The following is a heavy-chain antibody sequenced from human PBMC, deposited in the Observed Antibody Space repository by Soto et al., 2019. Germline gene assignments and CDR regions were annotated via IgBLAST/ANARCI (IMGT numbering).Heavy chain of an antibody. CDR2: INPNSGVT. J-gene: IGHJ4*02. CDR1: GDSFNDYY. Sequence: GASVKVSCKSSGDSFNDYYLHWVRQAPGQGLEWMGWINPNSGVTKYAQKFQGWVTMTRDTSISTAYMELSRLRSDDTAVYYCARGTERWNDIRYWGQGTLVTVSS. V-gene: IGHV1-2*04. CDR3: ARGTERWNDIRY. D-gene: IGHD1-1*01.